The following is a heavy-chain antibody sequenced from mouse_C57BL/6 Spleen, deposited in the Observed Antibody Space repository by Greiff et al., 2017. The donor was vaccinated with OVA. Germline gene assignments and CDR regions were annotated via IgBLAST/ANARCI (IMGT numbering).Heavy chain of an antibody. V-gene: IGHV5-16*01. CDR3: AREYGKDYLDY. Sequence: EVKLVESEGGLVQPGSSMKLSCTASGFTFSDYYMAWVRQVPEKGLEWVANINYDGSSTYYLDSLKSRFIISRDNAKNILYLQMSSLKSEDTATYYCAREYGKDYLDYWGQGTTLTVSS. D-gene: IGHD1-1*01. J-gene: IGHJ2*01. CDR2: INYDGSST. CDR1: GFTFSDYY.